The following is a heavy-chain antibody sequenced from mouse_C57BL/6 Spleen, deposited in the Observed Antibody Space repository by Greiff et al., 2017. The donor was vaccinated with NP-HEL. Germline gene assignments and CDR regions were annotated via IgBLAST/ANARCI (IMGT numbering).Heavy chain of an antibody. Sequence: QVQLKESGPGILQSSQTLSLTCSFSGFSLSTSGMGVSWIRQPSGKGLEWLAHIYWDDDKRYNPSLKSRLTISKDTSRNQVFLKITSVDTADTATYYCAAYYYGSSSWFAYWGQGTLVTVSA. V-gene: IGHV8-12*01. CDR3: AAYYYGSSSWFAY. CDR1: GFSLSTSGMG. J-gene: IGHJ3*01. D-gene: IGHD1-1*01. CDR2: IYWDDDK.